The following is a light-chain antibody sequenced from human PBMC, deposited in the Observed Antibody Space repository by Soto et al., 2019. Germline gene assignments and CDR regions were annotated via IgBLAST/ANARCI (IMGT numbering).Light chain of an antibody. CDR2: KAS. CDR3: QQYNSYST. J-gene: IGKJ1*01. Sequence: DIQMTQSPSTLSASVGDIVTITCRASQSISSWLAWYQQKPGKAPKLLIYKASSLQSGVPSRFSGSGSGTEFTLTISSLQPDDFATYYCQQYNSYSTFGQGTKVEI. CDR1: QSISSW. V-gene: IGKV1-5*03.